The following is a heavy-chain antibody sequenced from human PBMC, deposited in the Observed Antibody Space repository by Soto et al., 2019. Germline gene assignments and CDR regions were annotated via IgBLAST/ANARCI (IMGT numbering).Heavy chain of an antibody. CDR3: AREAYKRGATNPFFDY. D-gene: IGHD1-26*01. J-gene: IGHJ4*02. Sequence: SETLSLTCAVSGGSISSSNWWTWVRLPPGKGLEWNGEIYPSGITNYSPSLKSRVTMSVDKSKNQFSLKLNSVTAADTAMYYCAREAYKRGATNPFFDYWGQGTLVTVSS. CDR1: GGSISSSNW. CDR2: IYPSGIT. V-gene: IGHV4-4*02.